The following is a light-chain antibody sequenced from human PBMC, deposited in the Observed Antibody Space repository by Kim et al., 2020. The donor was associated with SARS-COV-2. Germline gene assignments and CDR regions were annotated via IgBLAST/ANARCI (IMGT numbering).Light chain of an antibody. Sequence: KTVTISCTRSSASIASNYVQWYQQRPGSSPTTVIYEDNQRPSGVPDRFSGSIDSSSNSASLTISGLKTEDEADYYCQSYDSSNLWVFGGGTQLTVL. CDR1: SASIASNY. V-gene: IGLV6-57*01. CDR2: EDN. J-gene: IGLJ3*02. CDR3: QSYDSSNLWV.